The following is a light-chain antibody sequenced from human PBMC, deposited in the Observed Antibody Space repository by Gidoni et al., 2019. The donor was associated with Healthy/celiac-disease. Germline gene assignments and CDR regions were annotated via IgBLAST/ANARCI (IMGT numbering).Light chain of an antibody. CDR3: QQYNNWPPYT. V-gene: IGKV3-15*01. Sequence: EIVITQSPATLSVSPGERATLSCRASQSVSSNLGWYQQKPGQAPRLLIDGASTRATGIPARFSGSGSGTEFTLTISRLQSEDFAVDYCQQYNNWPPYTFGQXTKLEIK. CDR2: GAS. CDR1: QSVSSN. J-gene: IGKJ2*01.